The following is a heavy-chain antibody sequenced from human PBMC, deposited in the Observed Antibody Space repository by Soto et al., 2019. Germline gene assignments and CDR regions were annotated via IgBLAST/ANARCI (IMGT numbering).Heavy chain of an antibody. CDR2: IYYSGRT. V-gene: IGHV4-28*01. CDR3: ARKADSKNPFDH. CDR1: GNSISSSNW. Sequence: QVQLQESGPGLVKPSDTLSLTCAVSGNSISSSNWWGWIRQPPGKGLEWIGYIYYSGRTHYNPSLNSRVSMSVDTSKNQFSLKLSSVTAVDTAVYYCARKADSKNPFDHWGQGTLVTVSS. J-gene: IGHJ4*02. D-gene: IGHD3-22*01.